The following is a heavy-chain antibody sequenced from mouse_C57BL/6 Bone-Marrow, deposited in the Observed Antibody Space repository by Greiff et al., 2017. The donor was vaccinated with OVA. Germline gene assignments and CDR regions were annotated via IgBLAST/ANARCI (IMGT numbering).Heavy chain of an antibody. D-gene: IGHD1-2*01. CDR3: TRDGGLLRRYFDV. Sequence: EVHLVESGEGLVKPGGSLKLSCAASGFTFSSYAMSWVRQTPEKRLEWVAYISSGGDYIYYADTVKGRFTISRDNARNTLYLQMSSLKSEDTAMYYCTRDGGLLRRYFDVWGTGTTVTVSS. CDR1: GFTFSSYA. J-gene: IGHJ1*03. V-gene: IGHV5-9-1*02. CDR2: ISSGGDYI.